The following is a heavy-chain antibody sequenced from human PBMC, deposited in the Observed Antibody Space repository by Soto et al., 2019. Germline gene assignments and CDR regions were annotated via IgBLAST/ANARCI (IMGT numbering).Heavy chain of an antibody. V-gene: IGHV4-30-4*01. D-gene: IGHD2-2*02. J-gene: IGHJ5*02. CDR2: IYYSGST. CDR1: GGSISSGDYD. CDR3: ARDYCSSTSCYMPGGWFDP. Sequence: QVQLQESGPGLVKPSQTLSLTCTVSGGSISSGDYDWSWIRQPPGKGLEWIGYIYYSGSTYYKPSLQSRVTISVDTSKNQFSLKLSSLTAADTAVYYCARDYCSSTSCYMPGGWFDPWGQGTLVTVSS.